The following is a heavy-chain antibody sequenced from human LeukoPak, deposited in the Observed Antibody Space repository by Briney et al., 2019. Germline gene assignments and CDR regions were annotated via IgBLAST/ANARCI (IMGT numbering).Heavy chain of an antibody. CDR2: IYYSGST. CDR1: GGSISSYY. CDR3: ARLRDVTMVRGVIIDNWFDP. D-gene: IGHD3-10*01. V-gene: IGHV4-59*08. J-gene: IGHJ5*02. Sequence: SETLSLTCTVSGGSISSYYWSWIRQPPGKGLEWIGYIYYSGSTNYNPSLKSRVTISVDTSKNQFSLKLSSVTAADTAVYYCARLRDVTMVRGVIIDNWFDPWGQGTLVTVSS.